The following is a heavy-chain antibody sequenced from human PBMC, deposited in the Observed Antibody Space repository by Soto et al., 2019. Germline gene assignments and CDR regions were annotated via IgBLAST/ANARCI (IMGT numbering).Heavy chain of an antibody. Sequence: PSETLSLTCTVSGGSISSGGYYWSWIRQPPGKGLEWIGEINHSGSTNYNPSLKSRVTISVDTSKNQFSLRLSSVTAADTAVYYCARLNGYCNSTNCHGYYGMDVWGQGTTVTVSS. D-gene: IGHD2-2*03. V-gene: IGHV4-39*01. J-gene: IGHJ6*02. CDR2: INHSGST. CDR3: ARLNGYCNSTNCHGYYGMDV. CDR1: GGSISSGGYY.